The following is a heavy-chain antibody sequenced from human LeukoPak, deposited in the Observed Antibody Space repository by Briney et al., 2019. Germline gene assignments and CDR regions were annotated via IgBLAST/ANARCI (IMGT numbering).Heavy chain of an antibody. D-gene: IGHD6-19*01. CDR2: ISSSGSYI. CDR3: ARALAVAGTDWYFDL. CDR1: GFTFSSYS. J-gene: IGHJ2*01. V-gene: IGHV3-21*01. Sequence: GGSLRLSCAASGFTFSSYSMNWVRRAPGKGLEWVSSISSSGSYIYNADSVKGRFTISRDNAKNSLYLQMNSLRAEDTDVYYCARALAVAGTDWYFDLWGRGTLVTVSS.